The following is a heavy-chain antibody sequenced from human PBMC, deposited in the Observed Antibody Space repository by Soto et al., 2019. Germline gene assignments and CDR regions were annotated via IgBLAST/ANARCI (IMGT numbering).Heavy chain of an antibody. CDR2: IYSGGST. CDR3: ARETTTTYDYIWGSYRYGFVFDY. J-gene: IGHJ4*02. V-gene: IGHV3-66*01. D-gene: IGHD3-16*02. Sequence: GGSLRLSCAASGFTVSSNYMSWVRQAPGKGLEWVSVIYSGGSTYYADSVKGRFTISRANSKNTLYLQMNSLRAEDTAVYYCARETTTTYDYIWGSYRYGFVFDYWGQGTLVTVSS. CDR1: GFTVSSNY.